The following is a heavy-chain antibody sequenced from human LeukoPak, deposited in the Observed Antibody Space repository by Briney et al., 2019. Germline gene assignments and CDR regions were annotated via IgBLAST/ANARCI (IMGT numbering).Heavy chain of an antibody. V-gene: IGHV3-23*01. Sequence: PGGSLRLSCAASGFTFSSYAMSWVRQAPGKGLEWVSAISGSGGSTYYADSVKGRFTISRDNSKNSLYLQMNSLRAEDTAVYYCARGATVAGDFDYWGQGTLVTVSS. CDR3: ARGATVAGDFDY. CDR2: ISGSGGST. J-gene: IGHJ4*02. CDR1: GFTFSSYA. D-gene: IGHD6-19*01.